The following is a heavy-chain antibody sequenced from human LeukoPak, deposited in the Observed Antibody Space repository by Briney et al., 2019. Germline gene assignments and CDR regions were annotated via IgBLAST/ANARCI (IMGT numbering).Heavy chain of an antibody. V-gene: IGHV4-59*01. CDR3: ARDFGDIVAAFDI. D-gene: IGHD5-12*01. CDR2: IYDSGRT. J-gene: IGHJ3*02. Sequence: PSETPSLTRTVSGDSISSYYGNCVRQPPGKGLEWIGYIYDSGRTNYNPSLKSRVTISVDTSKNQFSLKLSSVTAADTAVYYCARDFGDIVAAFDIWGQGTVVTVSA. CDR1: GDSISSYY.